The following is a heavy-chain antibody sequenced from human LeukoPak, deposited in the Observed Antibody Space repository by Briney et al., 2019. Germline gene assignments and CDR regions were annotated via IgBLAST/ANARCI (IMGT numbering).Heavy chain of an antibody. V-gene: IGHV1-46*01. CDR2: IYPRDGST. CDR3: ARDQEGFDY. Sequence: ASLKVSCKASGDTVTSNYTHRVRQAPGQGLEWMGMIYPRDGSTSYAQKFQGRVTVTRDTSTSTVHMELSGLRSEDTAVYYCARDQEGFDYWGQGTLVTVSS. CDR1: GDTVTSNY. J-gene: IGHJ4*02.